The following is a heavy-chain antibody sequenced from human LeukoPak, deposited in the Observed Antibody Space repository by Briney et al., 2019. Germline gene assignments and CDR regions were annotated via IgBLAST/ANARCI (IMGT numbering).Heavy chain of an antibody. D-gene: IGHD6-19*01. CDR3: ARKEKSYSSGWYYFDY. CDR2: ISYDGSNK. CDR1: GFTFSSYA. Sequence: PGRSLRLPCAASGFTFSSYAMHWVRQAPGKGLEWVAVISYDGSNKYYADSAKGRFTISRDNSKNTLYLQMNSLRAEDTAVYYCARKEKSYSSGWYYFDYWGQGTLVTVSS. V-gene: IGHV3-30*01. J-gene: IGHJ4*02.